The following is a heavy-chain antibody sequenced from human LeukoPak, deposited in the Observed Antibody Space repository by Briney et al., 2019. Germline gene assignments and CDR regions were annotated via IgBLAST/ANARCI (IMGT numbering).Heavy chain of an antibody. CDR2: INPSGGST. V-gene: IGHV1-46*01. Sequence: GASVKVSCKASGYTFTGYYMHWVRQAPGQGLEWMGIINPSGGSTSYAQKFQGRVTMTRDTSTSTVYMELSSLRSEDTAVYYCAREHATMNGDHCAFDIWGQGTMVTVSS. CDR3: AREHATMNGDHCAFDI. CDR1: GYTFTGYY. J-gene: IGHJ3*02. D-gene: IGHD3-10*02.